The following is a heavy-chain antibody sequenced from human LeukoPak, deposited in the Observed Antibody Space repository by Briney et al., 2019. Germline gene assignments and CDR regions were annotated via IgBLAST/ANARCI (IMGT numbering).Heavy chain of an antibody. V-gene: IGHV4-39*07. Sequence: SETLSLTCTVSGGSIRSSYYYWGWIRQPPGKGLEWIGSIYDSGSTYYNPSLKSRVTISVDTSKNQFSLKLSSVTAADTAVYYCARGRRCDYWGQGTLVTVSS. J-gene: IGHJ4*02. CDR3: ARGRRCDY. D-gene: IGHD4-17*01. CDR2: IYDSGST. CDR1: GGSIRSSYYY.